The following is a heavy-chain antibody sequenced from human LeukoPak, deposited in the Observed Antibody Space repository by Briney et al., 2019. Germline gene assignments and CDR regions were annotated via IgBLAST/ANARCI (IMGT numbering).Heavy chain of an antibody. V-gene: IGHV4-34*01. CDR3: ARGGYSYPYYYYYYMDV. Sequence: SETLSLTCAVYGGSFKNYFWTWFRQSPDKRLEWIGEITHIGSTNFHPSLMSRATISVDTSKNQFSLKLSSVTAADTAVYYCARGGYSYPYYYYYYMDVWGKGTTVTISS. J-gene: IGHJ6*03. CDR1: GGSFKNYF. D-gene: IGHD5-18*01. CDR2: ITHIGST.